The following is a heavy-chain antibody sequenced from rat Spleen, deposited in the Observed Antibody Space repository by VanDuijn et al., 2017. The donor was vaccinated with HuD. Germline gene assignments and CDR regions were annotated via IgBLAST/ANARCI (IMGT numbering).Heavy chain of an antibody. V-gene: IGHV5-19*01. CDR2: ISPSGGST. CDR3: ATKGNYDGTYYWAY. CDR1: GFTFSNYG. Sequence: EVQLVESGGGLVQPGRSLKLSCAASGFTFSNYGMHWIRQAPTKGLEWVASISPSGGSTYYRDSVKGRFTISRDNAKSTLYLQMDSLRSEDTATYYCATKGNYDGTYYWAYWGQGTLVTVSS. D-gene: IGHD1-12*02. J-gene: IGHJ3*01.